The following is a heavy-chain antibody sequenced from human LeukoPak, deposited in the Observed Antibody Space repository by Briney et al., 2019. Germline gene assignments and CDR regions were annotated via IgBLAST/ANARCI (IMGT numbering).Heavy chain of an antibody. D-gene: IGHD3-3*01. J-gene: IGHJ6*02. Sequence: PGGSLRLSCAASGFTFSSYWMHWVRQAPGKGLVWVSRINSDGSSTSYADSVKGRFTISRDNAKNTLYLQMNSLRAEDTAVYYCARDQGLRFLEWLSIDYYYGMDVWGQGTTVTVSS. CDR1: GFTFSSYW. CDR2: INSDGSST. V-gene: IGHV3-74*01. CDR3: ARDQGLRFLEWLSIDYYYGMDV.